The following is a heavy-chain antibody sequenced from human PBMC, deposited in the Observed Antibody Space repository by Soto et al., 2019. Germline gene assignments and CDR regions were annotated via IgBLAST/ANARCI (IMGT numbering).Heavy chain of an antibody. D-gene: IGHD6-19*01. CDR1: GFTFSSYS. CDR2: ISYDETKR. Sequence: QVQLVESGGGVVQPGKSLRLSCAASGFTFSSYSMNWVRQAPGRGLEWVAVISYDETKRYYGDSVKGGFSISRDTAKNTLYLQMNRLRAEDTAVYYCARSIALSGLDYWGQGTRVTVSS. CDR3: ARSIALSGLDY. J-gene: IGHJ4*01. V-gene: IGHV3-30-3*01.